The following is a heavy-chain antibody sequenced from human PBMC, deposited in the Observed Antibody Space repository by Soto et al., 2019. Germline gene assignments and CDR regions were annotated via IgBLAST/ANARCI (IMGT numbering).Heavy chain of an antibody. CDR3: ARRGRYSSGWYYFDY. D-gene: IGHD6-19*01. CDR1: GGSISSSNW. V-gene: IGHV4-4*02. J-gene: IGHJ4*02. CDR2: IYHSGST. Sequence: QVQLQESGPGLVKPSGTLSLTCAVSGGSISSSNWWSWVRQPPGKGLEWIGEIYHSGSTNYNPSLKSRVTISGDKSKNQFSLKLSSVTAADTALYYCARRGRYSSGWYYFDYWGQGTLVTVSS.